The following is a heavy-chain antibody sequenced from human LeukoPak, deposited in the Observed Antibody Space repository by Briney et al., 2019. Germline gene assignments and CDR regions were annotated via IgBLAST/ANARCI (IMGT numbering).Heavy chain of an antibody. CDR1: GYTFTGYY. Sequence: ASVKVSCKASGYTFTGYYIHWVRQAPGQGLEWMGWISPNSGGTNYAQKFQGRVTMTRDTSISTAYMELSRLRSDDTAVYYCVRGEAYCGGDRYGNWGQGTLVTVSS. CDR2: ISPNSGGT. V-gene: IGHV1-2*02. D-gene: IGHD2-21*02. CDR3: VRGEAYCGGDRYGN. J-gene: IGHJ4*02.